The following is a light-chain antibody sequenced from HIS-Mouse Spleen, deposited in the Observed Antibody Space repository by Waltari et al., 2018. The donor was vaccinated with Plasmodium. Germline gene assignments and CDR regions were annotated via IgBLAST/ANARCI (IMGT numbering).Light chain of an antibody. CDR2: DAS. J-gene: IGKJ4*01. CDR1: QSVSSY. CDR3: QQRSNWTRVLT. V-gene: IGKV3-11*01. Sequence: EIVLTQSPATLSLSPGERATLSCRASQSVSSYLAWYQQKPGKAPRLLSYDASNRATGIPARFSGSGSGTDFTLTISSLEPEDFAVYYCQQRSNWTRVLTFGGGTKVEIK.